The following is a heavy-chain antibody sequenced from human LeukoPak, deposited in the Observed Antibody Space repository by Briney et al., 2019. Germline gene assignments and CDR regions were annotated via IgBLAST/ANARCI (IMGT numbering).Heavy chain of an antibody. V-gene: IGHV3-33*08. CDR1: GFTFDDYA. CDR2: IWYDGRTK. CDR3: ARDFEYSSSTGVY. D-gene: IGHD5-12*01. J-gene: IGHJ4*02. Sequence: PGGSLRLSCTASGFTFDDYAMHWVRQAPGKGLEWVAVIWYDGRTKYYADSVKGRFTISRDNSKNTLYLQMNSLRAEDTAVYYCARDFEYSSSTGVYWGQGTLVTVSS.